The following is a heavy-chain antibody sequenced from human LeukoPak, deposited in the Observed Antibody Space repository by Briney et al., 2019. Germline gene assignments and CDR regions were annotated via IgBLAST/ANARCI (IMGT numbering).Heavy chain of an antibody. D-gene: IGHD3-22*01. CDR3: AKSSPRDYYDSSGYYPY. Sequence: PGRSLRLSCAASGFTFDDYAMHWVRQAPGKGLEWVSGISWNSGSIGYADSVKGRFTISRDNSKNTLYLQMNSLRAEDTAVYYCAKSSPRDYYDSSGYYPYWGQGTLVTVSS. CDR2: ISWNSGSI. V-gene: IGHV3-9*01. J-gene: IGHJ4*02. CDR1: GFTFDDYA.